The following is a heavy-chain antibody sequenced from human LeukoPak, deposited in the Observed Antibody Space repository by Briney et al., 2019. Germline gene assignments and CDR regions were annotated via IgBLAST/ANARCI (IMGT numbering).Heavy chain of an antibody. CDR3: TSSGTYYYGSGSYNYYYYGMDV. CDR1: GFTFSNAW. D-gene: IGHD3-10*01. J-gene: IGHJ6*02. V-gene: IGHV3-15*01. Sequence: PGGSLRLSCAASGFTFSNAWMSWVRQAPGKGLEWVGRTKSKTDGGTTDYAAPVKGRFTISRDDSKNTLYLQMNSLKTEDTAVYYCTSSGTYYYGSGSYNYYYYGMDVWGQGTTVTVSS. CDR2: TKSKTDGGTT.